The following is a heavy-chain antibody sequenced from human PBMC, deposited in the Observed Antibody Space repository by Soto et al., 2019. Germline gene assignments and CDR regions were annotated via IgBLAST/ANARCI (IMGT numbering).Heavy chain of an antibody. CDR3: ARGSRMVYATLFDY. J-gene: IGHJ4*02. CDR2: IYHSGST. D-gene: IGHD2-8*01. Sequence: TLSLPCAVSGGSISSGGYSWSWIRQPPGKGLEWIGYIYHSGSTYYNPSLKSRVTISVDRSKNQFSLKLSSVTAADTAVYYCARGSRMVYATLFDYWGQGTLVTVSS. V-gene: IGHV4-30-2*01. CDR1: GGSISSGGYS.